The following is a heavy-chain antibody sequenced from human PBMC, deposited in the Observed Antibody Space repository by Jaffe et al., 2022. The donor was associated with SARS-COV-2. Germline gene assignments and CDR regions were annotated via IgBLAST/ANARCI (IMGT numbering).Heavy chain of an antibody. J-gene: IGHJ6*02. CDR3: ARPDKYSSGWWYYYGMDV. Sequence: EVQLVESGGGLVQPGGSLRLSCAASGFTFSSYSMNWVRQAPGKGLEWVSYISSSSSTIYYADSVKGRFTISRDNAKNSLYLQMNSLRDEDTAVYYCARPDKYSSGWWYYYGMDVWGQGTTVTVSS. D-gene: IGHD6-19*01. CDR1: GFTFSSYS. V-gene: IGHV3-48*02. CDR2: ISSSSSTI.